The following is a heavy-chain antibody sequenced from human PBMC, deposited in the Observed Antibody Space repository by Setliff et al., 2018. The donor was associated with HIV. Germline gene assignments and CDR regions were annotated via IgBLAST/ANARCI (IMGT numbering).Heavy chain of an antibody. D-gene: IGHD2-2*01. CDR3: ARVGQLLLGDYFYMDV. CDR1: GGSLSNYY. J-gene: IGHJ6*03. V-gene: IGHV4-34*01. CDR2: INHSVST. Sequence: KPSETLSLTCGVNGGSLSNYYWSWIRQSPGKGLEWIGEINHSVSTNYNPYLKSRVTMSVDKSKNQFSLRLTSVTAADTAVYYCARVGQLLLGDYFYMDVWGKGTSVTVSS.